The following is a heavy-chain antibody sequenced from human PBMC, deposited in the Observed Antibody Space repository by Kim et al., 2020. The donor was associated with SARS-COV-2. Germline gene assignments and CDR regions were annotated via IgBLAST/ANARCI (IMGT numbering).Heavy chain of an antibody. CDR1: GFTFSSYW. CDR3: ARGHLGELSSNDY. Sequence: GGSLRLSCAASGFTFSSYWMHWVRQAPGKGLVWVSRINSDGRRISYADSVKGRFTISRDNAKNTLYLQMNILRAEDTAVYYCARGHLGELSSNDYWGQGTLVTVSS. V-gene: IGHV3-74*01. D-gene: IGHD3-16*02. CDR2: INSDGRRI. J-gene: IGHJ4*02.